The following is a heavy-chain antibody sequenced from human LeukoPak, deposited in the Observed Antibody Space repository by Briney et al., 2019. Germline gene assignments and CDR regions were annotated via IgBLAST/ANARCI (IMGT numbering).Heavy chain of an antibody. V-gene: IGHV5-51*01. CDR2: IYPGDSDT. CDR3: ARRPAGPQHPFDY. CDR1: GYSFTSYW. Sequence: GESLKISCKGSGYSFTSYWIGWVRQMPGKGLEWMGTIYPGDSDTRYSPSFQGQVTISADKSISTAYLQWSSLKASGTAMYYCARRPAGPQHPFDYWGQGTLVTVSS. J-gene: IGHJ4*02.